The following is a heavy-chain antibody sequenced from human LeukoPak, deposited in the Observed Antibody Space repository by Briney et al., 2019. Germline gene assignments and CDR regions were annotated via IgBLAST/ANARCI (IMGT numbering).Heavy chain of an antibody. D-gene: IGHD5-24*01. CDR1: GGSISSSSYY. CDR2: IYYSGST. Sequence: SETLSLTCTVSGGSISSSSYYWGWTRQPPGKGLESIRSIYYSGSTYYNPSLKSRVTVSVDTSKSQFSVKLISVTAAATAVYYCARDRRKMGIPNTGYWGQGTLVTVSS. CDR3: ARDRRKMGIPNTGY. J-gene: IGHJ4*02. V-gene: IGHV4-39*07.